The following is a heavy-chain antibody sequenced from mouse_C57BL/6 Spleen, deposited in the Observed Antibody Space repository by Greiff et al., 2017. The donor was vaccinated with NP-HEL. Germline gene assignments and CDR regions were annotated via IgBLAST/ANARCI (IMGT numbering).Heavy chain of an antibody. CDR3: ARTAIYYDYDVNAMDY. J-gene: IGHJ4*01. CDR1: GYTFTSYD. Sequence: VQLVESGPELVKPGASVKLSCKASGYTFTSYDINWVKQRPGQGLEWIGWIYPRDGSTKYNEKFKGKATLTVDTSSSTAYMELHSLTSEDSAVYFCARTAIYYDYDVNAMDYWGQGTSVTVSS. CDR2: IYPRDGST. D-gene: IGHD2-4*01. V-gene: IGHV1-85*01.